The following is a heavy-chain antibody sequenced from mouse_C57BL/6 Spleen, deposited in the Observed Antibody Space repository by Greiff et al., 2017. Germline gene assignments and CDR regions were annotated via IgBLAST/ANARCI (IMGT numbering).Heavy chain of an antibody. V-gene: IGHV1-53*01. CDR2: INPSNGGT. J-gene: IGHJ1*03. CDR1: GYTFTSYW. Sequence: QVQLQQSGTELVKPGASVKLSCKASGYTFTSYWMHWVKQRPGQGLEWIGNINPSNGGTNYNEKFKSKATMTVDKSSSTAYMQLSSLTSEDSAVYDCARGGYSWYFDGWGTGTTVTVSS. CDR3: ARGGYSWYFDG.